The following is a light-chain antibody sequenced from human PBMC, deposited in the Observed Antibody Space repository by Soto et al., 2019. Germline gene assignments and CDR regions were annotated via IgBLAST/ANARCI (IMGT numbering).Light chain of an antibody. CDR2: DAS. CDR1: QGISNY. Sequence: DIHMTQSPSSLSASVGDRVTXXCRASQGISNYLAWYQQKPGKAPKLLIYDASSLESGVPSRFSGSGSATEFTLTISSLQPDDFATYYCQQYNNYWTFGQGTKVDIK. J-gene: IGKJ1*01. V-gene: IGKV1-16*01. CDR3: QQYNNYWT.